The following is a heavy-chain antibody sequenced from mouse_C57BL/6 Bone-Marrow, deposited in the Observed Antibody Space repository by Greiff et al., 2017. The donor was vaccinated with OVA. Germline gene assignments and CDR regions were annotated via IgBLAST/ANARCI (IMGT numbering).Heavy chain of an antibody. CDR1: GYTFTSYW. J-gene: IGHJ3*01. Sequence: VKLQQPGAELVKPGASVKLSCKASGYTFTSYWMHWVKQRPGQGLEWIGMIHPNSGSTNYNEKFKSKATLTVDKSSSTAYMQLSSLTSEDSAVYYCASLLRRGAWFAYWGQGTLVTVSA. CDR3: ASLLRRGAWFAY. CDR2: IHPNSGST. V-gene: IGHV1-64*01. D-gene: IGHD2-4*01.